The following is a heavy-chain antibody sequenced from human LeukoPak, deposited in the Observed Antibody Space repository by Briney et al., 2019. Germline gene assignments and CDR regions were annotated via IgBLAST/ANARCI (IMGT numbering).Heavy chain of an antibody. D-gene: IGHD6-6*01. CDR3: ARAFSSSSVIGNYYYYMDV. CDR1: GDSFSGYY. J-gene: IGHJ6*03. Sequence: PSETLSLTCAVFGDSFSGYYWSWIRQPPGKGLEWIGEIYHGGSTNYNPSLKSRVTVSVDTSKNQFPLKVSSVTAADTAVYYCARAFSSSSVIGNYYYYMDVWGKGTTVTVSS. CDR2: IYHGGST. V-gene: IGHV4-34*01.